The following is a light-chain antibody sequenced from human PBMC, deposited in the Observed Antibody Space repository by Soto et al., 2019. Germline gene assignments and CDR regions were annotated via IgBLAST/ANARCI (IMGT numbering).Light chain of an antibody. CDR2: GAS. J-gene: IGKJ1*01. V-gene: IGKV3-20*01. CDR1: QSISSSN. CDR3: HHCGGSQP. Sequence: PGARATLSCRASQSISSSNLVWYQQKPGQAPRLLIYGASSRATGIPDRFSGSGSGTDFTLTISSLEPEDFAVYFCHHCGGSQPFGQGTKVETK.